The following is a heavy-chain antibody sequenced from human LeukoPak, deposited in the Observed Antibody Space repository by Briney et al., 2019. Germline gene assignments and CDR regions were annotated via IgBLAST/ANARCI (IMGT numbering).Heavy chain of an antibody. D-gene: IGHD2-2*01. CDR3: ARWCSSSSCFRGFDY. CDR2: ISSGSSTI. J-gene: IGHJ4*02. CDR1: GFTFSSYS. V-gene: IGHV3-48*01. Sequence: GGSLRLSCAASGFTFSSYSMSWVRQAPGKGLEWVSYISSGSSTIYYADSVKGRFTISRDNAKNSLYLQMNSLRAEDTAVYYCARWCSSSSCFRGFDYWGQGTLVTVSS.